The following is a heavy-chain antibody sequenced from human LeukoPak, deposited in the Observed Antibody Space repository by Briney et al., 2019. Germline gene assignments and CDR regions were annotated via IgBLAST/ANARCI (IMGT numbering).Heavy chain of an antibody. D-gene: IGHD3-16*01. J-gene: IGHJ6*02. Sequence: SETLSLTCTVSGGSISSYYWSWIRQPPGKGLEWIGEINHSGSTNYNPSLKSRVTISVDTSKNQFSLKLSSVTAADTAVYYCARGILIAPPYYYYGMDVWGQGTTVTVSS. V-gene: IGHV4-34*01. CDR3: ARGILIAPPYYYYGMDV. CDR1: GGSISSYY. CDR2: INHSGST.